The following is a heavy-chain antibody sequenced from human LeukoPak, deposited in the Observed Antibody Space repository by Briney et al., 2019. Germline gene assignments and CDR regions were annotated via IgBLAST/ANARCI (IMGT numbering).Heavy chain of an antibody. CDR1: GFTFSSHN. V-gene: IGHV3-48*01. CDR3: ARALSYCSSTSCSLYYYYYYMDA. D-gene: IGHD2-2*01. J-gene: IGHJ6*03. CDR2: ISSSSTTI. Sequence: GGSLRLSCAASGFTFSSHNMNWVRQAPGKGLEWVSYISSSSTTIYQADSVKGRFTISRDNPKNSLYLQMNSLRAEDTAVYYCARALSYCSSTSCSLYYYYYYMDAWGKGTTVTVSS.